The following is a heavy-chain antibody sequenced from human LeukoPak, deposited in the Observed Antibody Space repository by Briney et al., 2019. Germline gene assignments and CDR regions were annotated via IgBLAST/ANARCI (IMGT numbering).Heavy chain of an antibody. D-gene: IGHD3-22*01. CDR3: ARGPNYYDSSRDAFDI. CDR2: IKQDEREK. V-gene: IGHV3-7*01. Sequence: GGSLRLSCAASGFTFSSYYMSWVRQAPGKGLEWVANIKQDEREKYYVDSVKGRFTVSRDNSKNSLYLQMDSLRAEDTAVYYCARGPNYYDSSRDAFDIWGQGTMVTVSS. CDR1: GFTFSSYY. J-gene: IGHJ3*02.